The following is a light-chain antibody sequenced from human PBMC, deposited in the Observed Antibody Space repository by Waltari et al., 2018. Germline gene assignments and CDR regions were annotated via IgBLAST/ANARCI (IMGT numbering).Light chain of an antibody. CDR1: SSDVGSYDL. CDR2: EVN. Sequence: QSALTQPASVSGSPGQSITISCTGTSSDVGSYDLVSWYQQHPGKAPKLMIYEVNKRAAGVSHRFSGSMSGNTASLTISGLQAEDEADYHCGAYAGNCTVVFGGGTKLTVL. J-gene: IGLJ2*01. CDR3: GAYAGNCTVV. V-gene: IGLV2-23*02.